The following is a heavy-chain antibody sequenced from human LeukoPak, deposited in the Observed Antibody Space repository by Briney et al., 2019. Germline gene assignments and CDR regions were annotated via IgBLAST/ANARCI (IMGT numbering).Heavy chain of an antibody. CDR1: GYTFTSND. D-gene: IGHD3-22*01. J-gene: IGHJ4*02. Sequence: ASVKVSCKASGYTFTSNDINWVRRATGQGLEWMGWMNPNSGNTAYAQKFQGRVTMTRNTAISTAYMELSSLRSEDTAVYYCARPKSKYDSSGYYPLDYWGQGTLVTVSS. CDR2: MNPNSGNT. CDR3: ARPKSKYDSSGYYPLDY. V-gene: IGHV1-8*01.